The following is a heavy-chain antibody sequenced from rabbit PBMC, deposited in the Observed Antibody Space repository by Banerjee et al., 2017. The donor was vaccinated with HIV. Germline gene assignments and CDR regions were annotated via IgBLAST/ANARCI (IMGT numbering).Heavy chain of an antibody. CDR1: GFDFNSYG. V-gene: IGHV1S47*01. CDR3: VRDSL. J-gene: IGHJ3*01. Sequence: QEQLVESGGGLVQPGGSLTLSCKASGFDFNSYGVSWVRQAPGKGLEWIGYSDPILSSTHYANWVNGRFTISSHNAQNTLYLQLSSLTGADTATYFCVRDSLWGQGTLVTVS. D-gene: IGHD2-1*01. CDR2: SDPILSST.